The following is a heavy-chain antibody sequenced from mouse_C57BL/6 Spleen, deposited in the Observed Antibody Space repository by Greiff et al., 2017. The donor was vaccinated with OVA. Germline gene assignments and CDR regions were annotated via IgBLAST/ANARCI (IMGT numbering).Heavy chain of an antibody. V-gene: IGHV2-2*01. Sequence: QVQLKESGPGLVQPSQSLSITCTVSGFSLTSYGVHWVRQSPGKGLEWLGVIWSGGSTDYNAAFISRLSISKDNSKSQVFFKMNSLQADDTAIYYCARTGYDGYYDAMDYWGQGTSVTVSS. CDR3: ARTGYDGYYDAMDY. CDR2: IWSGGST. D-gene: IGHD2-3*01. J-gene: IGHJ4*01. CDR1: GFSLTSYG.